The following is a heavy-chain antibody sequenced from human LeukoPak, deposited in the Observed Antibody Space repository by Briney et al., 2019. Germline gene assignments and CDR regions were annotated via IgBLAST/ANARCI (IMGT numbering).Heavy chain of an antibody. Sequence: EASVKVSCKASGGTFSSYAISWVRQAPGQGLEWMGRIIPIFGIANYAQKFQGRVTITADKSTSTAYMELSSLRSEDTAVYYCAREREYYDSSGYPHFDYWGQGTLVTVSS. V-gene: IGHV1-69*04. CDR2: IIPIFGIA. J-gene: IGHJ4*02. CDR1: GGTFSSYA. CDR3: AREREYYDSSGYPHFDY. D-gene: IGHD3-22*01.